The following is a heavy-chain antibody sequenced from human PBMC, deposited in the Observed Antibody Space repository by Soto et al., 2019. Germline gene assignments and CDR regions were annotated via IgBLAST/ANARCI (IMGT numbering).Heavy chain of an antibody. J-gene: IGHJ6*02. Sequence: SETLSLTCTVSGGSISSSSYYWGWIRQPPGKGLEWIGSIYYSGSTYYNPSLKSRVTISVDTSKNQFSLKLSSVTAADTAVYYWAPRIAAAGTKYDYYGMDVWGQGTTVTVSS. CDR2: IYYSGST. V-gene: IGHV4-39*01. D-gene: IGHD6-13*01. CDR1: GGSISSSSYY. CDR3: APRIAAAGTKYDYYGMDV.